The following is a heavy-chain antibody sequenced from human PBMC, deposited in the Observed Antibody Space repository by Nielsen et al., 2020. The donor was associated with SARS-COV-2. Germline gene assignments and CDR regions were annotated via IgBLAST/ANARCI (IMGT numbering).Heavy chain of an antibody. Sequence: ASVKVSCKASGYTFNKDFVHWVRQAPGQGLEWTGRINPSDGRTTSAEKFQGRVAMTTDTSTNTVYMELRGLRSDDTAVYYCARVWTSTPAFDPWGQGTRVTVSS. CDR2: INPSDGRT. J-gene: IGHJ5*02. CDR3: ARVWTSTPAFDP. V-gene: IGHV1-46*02. D-gene: IGHD3/OR15-3a*01. CDR1: GYTFNKDF.